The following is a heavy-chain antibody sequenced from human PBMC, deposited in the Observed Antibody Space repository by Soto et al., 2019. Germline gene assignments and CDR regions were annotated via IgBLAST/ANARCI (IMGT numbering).Heavy chain of an antibody. D-gene: IGHD6-19*01. J-gene: IGHJ4*02. CDR3: ATIPSSGVDY. V-gene: IGHV5-10-1*01. Sequence: GESLKISCKGSGYSFTSYWISWVRQMPGKGLEWMGRIDPSDSYTNYSPSFQGHVTISADKSISTAYLQWSSLKASDTAVYYCATIPSSGVDYWGQGTLVTVSS. CDR2: IDPSDSYT. CDR1: GYSFTSYW.